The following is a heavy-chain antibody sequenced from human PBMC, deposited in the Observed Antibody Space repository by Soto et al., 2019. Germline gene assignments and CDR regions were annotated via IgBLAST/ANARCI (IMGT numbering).Heavy chain of an antibody. Sequence: GGSLRLSCAASGFTFSSYAMCWVRQAPGKGLERVSAISGSGGSTYYADSVKGRFTISRDNSKITLYLQMNILRAEDTALYYCAKGVLDSGYDLGVFDIRGQGTMVTVS. CDR2: ISGSGGST. CDR3: AKGVLDSGYDLGVFDI. D-gene: IGHD5-12*01. CDR1: GFTFSSYA. V-gene: IGHV3-23*01. J-gene: IGHJ3*02.